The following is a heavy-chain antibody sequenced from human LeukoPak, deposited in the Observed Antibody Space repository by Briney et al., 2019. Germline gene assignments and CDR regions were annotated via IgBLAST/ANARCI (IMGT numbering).Heavy chain of an antibody. CDR2: IYYSGNT. CDR3: AKYYYGSGIS. CDR1: GGSISGNGYY. D-gene: IGHD3-10*01. V-gene: IGHV4-31*03. Sequence: SQTLSLTCTVSGGSISGNGYYWSWIRQHPGKSLEWIGYIYYSGNTYYNPSLKSRLTISVDTSKNQFSLKLRSVTAADTAVYYCAKYYYGSGISWGQGTLVTVSS. J-gene: IGHJ4*02.